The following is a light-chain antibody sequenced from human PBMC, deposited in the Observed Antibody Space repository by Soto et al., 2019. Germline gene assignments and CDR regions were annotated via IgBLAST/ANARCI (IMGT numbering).Light chain of an antibody. CDR3: QQRTNLPRP. CDR1: QCVSSY. V-gene: IGKV3-11*01. CDR2: DAS. J-gene: IGKJ1*01. Sequence: ENVVTMSVVTLSLKKEERATHSCMASQCVSSYLAWYQQLPGQAPRLLIYDASNRATGIPARFSGSGSGTDFTLTISIFEPEDFAVYYCQQRTNLPRPFGQVTKADI.